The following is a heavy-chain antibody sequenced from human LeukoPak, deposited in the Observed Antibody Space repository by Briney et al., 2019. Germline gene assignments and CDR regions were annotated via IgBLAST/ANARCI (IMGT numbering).Heavy chain of an antibody. Sequence: GASVKVSCKASGYTFTGYYMHWVRQAPGQGLEWMGWINPNSGGTNYAQKFRGRVTMTRDTSISTAYMEPSRLRSDDTAVYYCARVGRSSGYPFDYWGQGTLVTVSS. CDR2: INPNSGGT. V-gene: IGHV1-2*02. D-gene: IGHD3-22*01. J-gene: IGHJ4*02. CDR1: GYTFTGYY. CDR3: ARVGRSSGYPFDY.